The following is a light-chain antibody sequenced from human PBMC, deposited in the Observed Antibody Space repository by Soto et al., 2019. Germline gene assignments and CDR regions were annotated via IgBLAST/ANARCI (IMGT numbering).Light chain of an antibody. Sequence: EIVLTQSPGTLSLSPGERATLSCRASQSGSSGYLAWYKQQPGQAPRLLIYGALNRATGIPDRFSGSGSRTDFTLTIRRLEPEDCAVDYCQLFGRSVTFGPGTKGDIK. V-gene: IGKV3-20*01. CDR1: QSGSSGY. J-gene: IGKJ3*01. CDR3: QLFGRSVT. CDR2: GAL.